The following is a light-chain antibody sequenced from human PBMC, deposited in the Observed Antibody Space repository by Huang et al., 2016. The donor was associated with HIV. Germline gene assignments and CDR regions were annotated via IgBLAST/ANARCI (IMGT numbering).Light chain of an antibody. J-gene: IGKJ4*01. Sequence: DIQLTQSPSSVSASVEDRVTITCRVGQGLATWLAWYQHRPGLTPKLLSYGASLLPTGVPSRFSGSGSGTEFTLTISSLQPEDFATYYCQQDYSFPLAFGGGTKVEMK. CDR3: QQDYSFPLA. V-gene: IGKV1-12*01. CDR2: GAS. CDR1: QGLATW.